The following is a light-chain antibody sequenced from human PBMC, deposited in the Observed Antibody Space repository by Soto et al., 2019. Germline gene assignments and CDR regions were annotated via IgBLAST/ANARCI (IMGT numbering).Light chain of an antibody. CDR3: QQYNNWPPGT. CDR2: GAS. V-gene: IGKV3-15*01. CDR1: QSLSSN. Sequence: EIVMTQSPATLSVSPGERATLSCRASQSLSSNLAWYQQKPGQAPRLLIYGASTRATGVPARFSGSGSGTEFTLTISSLQSEDFAVYYCQQYNNWPPGTFGGGTKVEIK. J-gene: IGKJ4*01.